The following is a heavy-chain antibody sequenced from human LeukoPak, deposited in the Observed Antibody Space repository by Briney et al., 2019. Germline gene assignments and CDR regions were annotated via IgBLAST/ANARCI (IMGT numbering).Heavy chain of an antibody. CDR3: ARTVTTSSYYFDY. J-gene: IGHJ4*02. CDR1: GYTFTTYG. D-gene: IGHD4-17*01. Sequence: ASVKVSCKASGYTFTTYGGSRVRQAPGQGLEWMGWISGYDGNTNYAQKLRGRVTMTTDTSTSTAYMDLRSLRSDDTALYYCARTVTTSSYYFDYWGQGTLVTVSS. V-gene: IGHV1-18*01. CDR2: ISGYDGNT.